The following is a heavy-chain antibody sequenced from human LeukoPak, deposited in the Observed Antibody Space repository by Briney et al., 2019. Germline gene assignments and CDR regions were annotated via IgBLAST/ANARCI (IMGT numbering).Heavy chain of an antibody. J-gene: IGHJ4*02. CDR3: ANGVIEGDFDY. CDR1: DYTLTSYW. Sequence: GESLKISCTGTDYTLTSYWIAWVRQLPGKGLDWRGIIHSGDSETVYGPSHHGQVSIPAAKSLSTAHLQWSSLKASDTAMYYCANGVIEGDFDYWGPGTLVTVSS. D-gene: IGHD2-8*01. V-gene: IGHV5-51*01. CDR2: IHSGDSET.